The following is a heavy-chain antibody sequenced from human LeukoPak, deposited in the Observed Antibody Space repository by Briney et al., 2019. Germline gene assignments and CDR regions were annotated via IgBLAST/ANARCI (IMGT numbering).Heavy chain of an antibody. J-gene: IGHJ4*02. V-gene: IGHV1-18*01. CDR2: ISPYNGNT. D-gene: IGHD3-22*01. CDR1: RYIFSSYG. CDR3: ARGIGGEYYYDSSGYIS. Sequence: GASVNVSCKASRYIFSSYGISWVRQAPGQGPEWMGWISPYNGNTNYAQKLQGRVTMTTDTSTSTAYMELRSLRSDDTAVYYCARGIGGEYYYDSSGYISWGQGTLVTVSS.